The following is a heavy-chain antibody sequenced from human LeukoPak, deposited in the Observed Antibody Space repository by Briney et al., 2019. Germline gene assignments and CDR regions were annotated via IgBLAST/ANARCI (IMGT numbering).Heavy chain of an antibody. D-gene: IGHD6-19*01. CDR1: GGSISSYY. CDR2: NYYSGST. CDR3: ARVRSSDWLDY. Sequence: PSETLSLTCTVSGGSISSYYWSWIRQPPGKGLEWIGYNYYSGSTNYNPSLKSRVTISVDTSKNQFSLKLSSVTAADTAVYYCARVRSSDWLDYWGQGTLVTVSS. V-gene: IGHV4-59*01. J-gene: IGHJ4*02.